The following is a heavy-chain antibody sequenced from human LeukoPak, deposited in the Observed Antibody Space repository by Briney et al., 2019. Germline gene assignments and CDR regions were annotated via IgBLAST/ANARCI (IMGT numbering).Heavy chain of an antibody. V-gene: IGHV1-18*01. D-gene: IGHD3-22*01. J-gene: IGHJ6*03. Sequence: ASVKVSCKASGYTFTSYGISWVRQAPGQGLEWMGWISAYNGNTNYAQKLQGRVTMTTDTSTSTAYMELRSLRSDDTAVYYCARAYTQWPNYYDSSGYHVDYMDVWGKGTTVTISS. CDR1: GYTFTSYG. CDR2: ISAYNGNT. CDR3: ARAYTQWPNYYDSSGYHVDYMDV.